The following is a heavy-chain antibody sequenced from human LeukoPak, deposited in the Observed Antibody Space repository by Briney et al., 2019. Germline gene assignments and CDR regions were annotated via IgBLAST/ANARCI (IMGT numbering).Heavy chain of an antibody. CDR3: ARNSGDY. D-gene: IGHD2-15*01. J-gene: IGHJ4*02. CDR1: GGSFSGYY. CDR2: INHSGST. V-gene: IGHV4-34*01. Sequence: TSETLSLTCAVYGGSFSGYYWSWIRQPPGKGLEWIGEINHSGSTNYNPSLKSRVTMSVDTSKNQFSLKLSSVTAADTAVYYCARNSGDYWGQGTLVTVSS.